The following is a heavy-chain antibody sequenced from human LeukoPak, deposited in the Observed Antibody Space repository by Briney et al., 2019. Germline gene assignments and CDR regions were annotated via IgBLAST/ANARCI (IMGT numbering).Heavy chain of an antibody. CDR1: GYSISSGYY. J-gene: IGHJ5*02. D-gene: IGHD5-12*01. CDR2: IYHSGST. Sequence: TSETLSLTCTVSGYSISSGYYWGWIRQPPGKGLEWIGSIYHSGSTYYNPSLKSRVTISVDTSKNQFSLKLSSVTAADTVVYYCARVQRGYSGRTTPQNNWFDPWGQGTLVTVSS. V-gene: IGHV4-38-2*02. CDR3: ARVQRGYSGRTTPQNNWFDP.